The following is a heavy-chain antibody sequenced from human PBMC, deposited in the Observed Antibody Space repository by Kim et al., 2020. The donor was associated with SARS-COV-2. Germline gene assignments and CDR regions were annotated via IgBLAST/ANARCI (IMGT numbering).Heavy chain of an antibody. CDR2: IKSKANGETI. Sequence: GGSLRLSCAGSGFTFNNAWMNWVRQAPGKGLEWVGRIKSKANGETIDYAAAPVKGRFIISRDDSKNTVFLQMNSLNIEDTAVYYCSTGGPFFDYWGQGILVTVSS. CDR1: GFTFNNAW. J-gene: IGHJ4*02. CDR3: STGGPFFDY. V-gene: IGHV3-15*01. D-gene: IGHD3-10*01.